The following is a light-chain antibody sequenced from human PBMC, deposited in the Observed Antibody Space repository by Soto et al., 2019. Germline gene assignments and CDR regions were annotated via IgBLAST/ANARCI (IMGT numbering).Light chain of an antibody. CDR3: QQSYGTPIT. CDR2: AAS. Sequence: DIQMTQSPSSLSASVGDRVTISCRASQGISKYLAWYQQKPGKVPKLLIYAASTLQSGVPSRFSDSGSGTDFTLTISSLQPEDFAAYYCQQSYGTPITFGQGTRLEIK. J-gene: IGKJ5*01. V-gene: IGKV1-27*01. CDR1: QGISKY.